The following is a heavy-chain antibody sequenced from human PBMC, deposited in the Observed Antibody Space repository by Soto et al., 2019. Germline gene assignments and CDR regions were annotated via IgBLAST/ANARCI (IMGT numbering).Heavy chain of an antibody. CDR1: GGSFSGYY. CDR2: INHSGST. CDR3: ARGLYYYDSSGYYPGWYFDY. D-gene: IGHD3-22*01. J-gene: IGHJ4*02. Sequence: TSETLSLTCAVYGGSFSGYYWSWIRQPPGKGLEWIGEINHSGSTNYNPSLKSRVTISVDTSKNQFSLKLSSVTAADTAVYYCARGLYYYDSSGYYPGWYFDYWGQGTLVTVS. V-gene: IGHV4-34*01.